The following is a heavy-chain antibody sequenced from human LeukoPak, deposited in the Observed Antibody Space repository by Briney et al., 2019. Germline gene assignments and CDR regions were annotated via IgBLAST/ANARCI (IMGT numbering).Heavy chain of an antibody. CDR1: GYTFTGYY. CDR2: INPSTGVT. Sequence: ASVKVSCKTSGYTFTGYYIHWLQQAPRQGLEWMGLINPSTGVTNYARNFQGRVTMTRDTSTTTAYMELTRLSSDETAVYFCARGHYYSDITFPLHYWGQGTQVTVSS. D-gene: IGHD3-16*01. J-gene: IGHJ4*02. CDR3: ARGHYYSDITFPLHY. V-gene: IGHV1-2*02.